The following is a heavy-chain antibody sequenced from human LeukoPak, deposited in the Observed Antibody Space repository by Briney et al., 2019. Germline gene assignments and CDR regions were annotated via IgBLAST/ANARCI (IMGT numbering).Heavy chain of an antibody. CDR2: ISGTGGST. CDR3: AREVTYYGAGGFDS. V-gene: IGHV3-21*01. CDR1: GFTFNTYT. Sequence: GGSLRLSCAASGFTFNTYTINWVRQAPGKGLEWVSSISGTGGSTYYADSVKGRFSISRDNAKNSLFLQMNSLRGEDTAVYYCAREVTYYGAGGFDSWGQGTLVTVSS. D-gene: IGHD3-10*01. J-gene: IGHJ4*02.